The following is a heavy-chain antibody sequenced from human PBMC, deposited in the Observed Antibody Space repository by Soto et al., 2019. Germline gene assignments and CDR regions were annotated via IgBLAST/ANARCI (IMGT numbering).Heavy chain of an antibody. V-gene: IGHV3-23*01. CDR2: MSGSASST. Sequence: EVQLLESGGGLVQPGGSLRLSCAASGFTFTSYAMSWVRQAPGKGLEWVSTMSGSASSTYYADSVKGRFTISRDNSKNTLYLQMNSLRAEETAVYYCARLIAGPGRLGSSGFDYWGQGTLVTVSS. D-gene: IGHD6-13*01. J-gene: IGHJ4*02. CDR3: ARLIAGPGRLGSSGFDY. CDR1: GFTFTSYA.